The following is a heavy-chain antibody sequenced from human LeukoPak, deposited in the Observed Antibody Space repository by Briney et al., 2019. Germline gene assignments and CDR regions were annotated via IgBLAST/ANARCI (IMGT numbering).Heavy chain of an antibody. CDR2: INHSGST. Sequence: KPSETLSLTCAVYGGSFSGYYWSWIRQPPGKGREWIGEINHSGSTNYNPSLKSRVTMSVDTSKNQFSLKLSSVTAADTAVYYCARDFSLWSLGWFDPWGQGTLVTVSS. CDR1: GGSFSGYY. J-gene: IGHJ5*02. V-gene: IGHV4-34*01. CDR3: ARDFSLWSLGWFDP. D-gene: IGHD3-10*01.